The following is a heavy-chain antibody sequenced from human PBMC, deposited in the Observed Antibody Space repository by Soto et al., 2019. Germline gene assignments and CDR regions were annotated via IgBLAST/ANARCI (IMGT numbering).Heavy chain of an antibody. CDR1: GFTFSGYG. V-gene: IGHV3-33*01. J-gene: IGHJ6*02. CDR3: ARWVGATYYYYGMDV. Sequence: GGSLRLSCAASGFTFSGYGMHWVRQAPGKGLEWVAVIWYDGSNKYYADSVKGRFTISRDNSKNTLYLQMNSLRAEDTAVYYCARWVGATYYYYGMDVWGQGTTVTVSS. CDR2: IWYDGSNK. D-gene: IGHD1-26*01.